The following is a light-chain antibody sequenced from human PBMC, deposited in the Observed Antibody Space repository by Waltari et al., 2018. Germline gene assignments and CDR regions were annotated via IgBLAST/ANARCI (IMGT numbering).Light chain of an antibody. CDR1: QSVSRY. Sequence: DIALTQSPGTLPLSPGETATLSCRASQSVSRYLVWYQQKPGQAPQLLIYDTSIRATGVPDRFGGSGSGTDFSLTISRLEPEDFAVYYCQKYGTLPETFGQGTKVQMK. CDR3: QKYGTLPET. V-gene: IGKV3-20*01. CDR2: DTS. J-gene: IGKJ1*01.